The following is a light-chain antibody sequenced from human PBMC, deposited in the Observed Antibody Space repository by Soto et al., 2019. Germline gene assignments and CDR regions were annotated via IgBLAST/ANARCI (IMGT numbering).Light chain of an antibody. CDR1: QSISSW. CDR3: QQYSSYSRT. J-gene: IGKJ2*01. V-gene: IGKV1-5*03. CDR2: KAS. Sequence: DIQMTQSPSTLSASVGDRVTITCRAIQSISSWLAWYQQKPGKAPKLLIYKASSLESGVPSRFSGSGSGTEFTLTISSLQPDDFATYYCQQYSSYSRTFGQGTKLEIK.